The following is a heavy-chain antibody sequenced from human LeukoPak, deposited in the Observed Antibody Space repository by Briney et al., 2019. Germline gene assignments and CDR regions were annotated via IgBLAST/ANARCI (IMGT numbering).Heavy chain of an antibody. V-gene: IGHV4-39*07. D-gene: IGHD1-26*01. CDR3: ARKLSGSYYSFYAFDI. Sequence: PSETLSLTCTVSGGSISSSSYYWGWIRQPPGKGLEWIGSIYYSGSTYYNPSLKSRVTISVDTSKNQFSLKLSSVTAADTAVYYCARKLSGSYYSFYAFDIWGQGTMVTVPS. J-gene: IGHJ3*02. CDR1: GGSISSSSYY. CDR2: IYYSGST.